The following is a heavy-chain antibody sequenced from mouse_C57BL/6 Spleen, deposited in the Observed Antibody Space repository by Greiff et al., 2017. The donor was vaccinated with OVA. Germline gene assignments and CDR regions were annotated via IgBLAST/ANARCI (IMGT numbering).Heavy chain of an antibody. CDR3: ASLGSSYAMDY. CDR2: IDPSDSYT. J-gene: IGHJ4*01. V-gene: IGHV1-50*01. D-gene: IGHD1-1*01. CDR1: GYTFTSYW. Sequence: QVQLQQPGAELVKPGASVKLSCKASGYTFTSYWMQWVKQRPGQGLEWIGEIDPSDSYTNYNQKFKGKATLTVDTSSSTAYMQLSSLTSEDSAVYYCASLGSSYAMDYWGQGTSVTVSS.